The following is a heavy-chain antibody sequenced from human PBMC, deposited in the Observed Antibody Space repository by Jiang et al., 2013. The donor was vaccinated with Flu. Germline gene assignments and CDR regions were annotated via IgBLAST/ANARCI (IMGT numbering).Heavy chain of an antibody. V-gene: IGHV3-7*03. CDR3: ETYYYDSSGYYHEDY. CDR1: GFTFSSYW. J-gene: IGHJ4*02. D-gene: IGHD3-22*01. CDR2: IKQDGSEK. Sequence: VQLLESGGGLVQPGGSLRLSCAASGFTFSSYWMSWVRQAPGKGLEWVANIKQDGSEKYYVDSVKGRFTISRDNAKNSLYLQMNSLRAEDTAVYYCETYYYDSSGYYHEDYWGQGSLVTVSS.